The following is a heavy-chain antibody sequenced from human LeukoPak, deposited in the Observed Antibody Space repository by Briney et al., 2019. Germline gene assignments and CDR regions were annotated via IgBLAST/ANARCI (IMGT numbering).Heavy chain of an antibody. Sequence: ISTSSSYIYYADSVKGRFTVSRNNAKNSLYLQMDSLRAEDTAVYYCARVFSGTYLNYHHFDYWGQGTLVTVSS. D-gene: IGHD1-26*01. V-gene: IGHV3-21*01. CDR2: ISTSSSYI. J-gene: IGHJ4*02. CDR3: ARVFSGTYLNYHHFDY.